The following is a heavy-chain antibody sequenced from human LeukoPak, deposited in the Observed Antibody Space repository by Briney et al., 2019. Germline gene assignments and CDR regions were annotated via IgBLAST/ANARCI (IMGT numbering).Heavy chain of an antibody. Sequence: GGSLRLSCAASGFTVSSNYMSWVRQAPGKGLEWVSVIYGGGSTYYADSVKGRFTMSRDNSKNTLYLQMNSLRAEDTAVYYCAKDGSRQGFGEFHWGQGTLVTVSS. J-gene: IGHJ4*02. CDR2: IYGGGST. CDR1: GFTVSSNY. V-gene: IGHV3-53*01. CDR3: AKDGSRQGFGEFH. D-gene: IGHD3-10*01.